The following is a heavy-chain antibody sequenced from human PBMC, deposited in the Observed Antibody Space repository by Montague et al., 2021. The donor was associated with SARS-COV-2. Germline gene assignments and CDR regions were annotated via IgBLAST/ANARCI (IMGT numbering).Heavy chain of an antibody. CDR3: ARGRRTVVVPGAGPAGRAFDI. CDR2: VNQIGTT. J-gene: IGHJ3*02. D-gene: IGHD2-2*01. Sequence: SETLSLTCAISGGSFSNYYWSCIRQPPAKGLEWIGEVNQIGTTTYNPSVKSGVTISEDTSKNQFYLMLNSVTAADTAVYYCARGRRTVVVPGAGPAGRAFDIWGQGTMVTVSS. CDR1: GGSFSNYY. V-gene: IGHV4-34*01.